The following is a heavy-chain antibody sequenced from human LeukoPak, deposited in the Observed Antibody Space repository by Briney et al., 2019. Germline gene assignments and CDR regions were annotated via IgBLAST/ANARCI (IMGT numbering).Heavy chain of an antibody. CDR2: INPNSGGT. CDR1: GYTFTVYY. CDR3: AKDRDSSGWRRELDY. V-gene: IGHV1-2*02. J-gene: IGHJ4*02. Sequence: ASVKVSCKASGYTFTVYYMHWVRQAPGQGLEWMGWINPNSGGTNYAQKFQGRVTMTRDTSISTVYMELSRLRSDDTALYYCAKDRDSSGWRRELDYWGLGTLVTVSS. D-gene: IGHD6-19*01.